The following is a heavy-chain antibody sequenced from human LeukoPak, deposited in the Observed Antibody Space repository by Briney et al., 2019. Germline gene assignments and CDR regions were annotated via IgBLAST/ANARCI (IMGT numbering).Heavy chain of an antibody. J-gene: IGHJ4*02. CDR1: GYTFTGYY. CDR3: ARGPSGSDY. D-gene: IGHD3-10*01. Sequence: ASVKDSCKVSGYTFTGYYLHWLRQAPGQGLEWMGRINPSSGGTNYAQKFQGRVTMTRDTSINTAYMDLSSLRSDDTAVYYCARGPSGSDYWGQGTLVTVSS. CDR2: INPSSGGT. V-gene: IGHV1-2*06.